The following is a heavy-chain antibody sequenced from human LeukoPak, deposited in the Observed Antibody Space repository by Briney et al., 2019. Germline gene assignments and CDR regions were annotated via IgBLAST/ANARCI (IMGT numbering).Heavy chain of an antibody. CDR1: GFTLSSYG. CDR2: ISYDGSNK. V-gene: IGHV3-30*18. Sequence: PGRSLRLSCAASGFTLSSYGMHWVRQAPGKGLEWVAVISYDGSNKYYADSVKGRFTISRDNSKNTLYLQMNSLRAEDTAVYYCAKDSNYYGSGSYYNGNWFDPWGQGTLVTVSS. D-gene: IGHD3-10*01. CDR3: AKDSNYYGSGSYYNGNWFDP. J-gene: IGHJ5*02.